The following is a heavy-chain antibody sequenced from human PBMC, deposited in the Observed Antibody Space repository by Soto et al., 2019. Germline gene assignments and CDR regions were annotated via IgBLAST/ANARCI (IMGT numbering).Heavy chain of an antibody. CDR3: AHSYSSSPDDAFDV. D-gene: IGHD6-6*01. Sequence: QITLKESGQTLVKPTQILTLTCTFSGFSLTTRGVGVGWIRQPPGEALEWLALIYWDDDERYSPSLRSRLTITKDTSKNQVVLTMTNMEPVDTGTYYCAHSYSSSPDDAFDVWGQGTRVTVSS. V-gene: IGHV2-5*02. J-gene: IGHJ3*01. CDR2: IYWDDDE. CDR1: GFSLTTRGVG.